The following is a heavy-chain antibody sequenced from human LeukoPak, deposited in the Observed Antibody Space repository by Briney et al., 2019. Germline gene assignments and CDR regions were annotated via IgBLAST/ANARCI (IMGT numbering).Heavy chain of an antibody. CDR2: ISAYNSNT. CDR1: GYTFTSYG. V-gene: IGHV1-18*01. CDR3: ARRELLWFGELLGVVYYGMDV. D-gene: IGHD3-10*01. J-gene: IGHJ6*02. Sequence: ASVKVSCKASGYTFTSYGISWVRQAPGQGLEWMGWISAYNSNTNYAQKLQGRVTMTTDTSTSTAYMELRSLRSDDTAVYYCARRELLWFGELLGVVYYGMDVWGQGTTVTVSS.